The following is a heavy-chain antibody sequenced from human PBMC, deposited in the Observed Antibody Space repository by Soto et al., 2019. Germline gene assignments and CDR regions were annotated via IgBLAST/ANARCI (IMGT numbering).Heavy chain of an antibody. V-gene: IGHV4-38-2*02. Sequence: SETLSLTCSVSGDSMSGYFWAWLRQSPGKGLEWIGSILHTGSTFYNPSLESRVTISVDTSRSQFSLRLRSVTAADTALYYCARDMRVVPSRSVAGNNGHPGGGWAYWGHGTQVTVSS. CDR3: ARDMRVVPSRSVAGNNGHPGGGWAY. CDR2: ILHTGST. D-gene: IGHD6-19*01. CDR1: GDSMSGYF. J-gene: IGHJ4*01.